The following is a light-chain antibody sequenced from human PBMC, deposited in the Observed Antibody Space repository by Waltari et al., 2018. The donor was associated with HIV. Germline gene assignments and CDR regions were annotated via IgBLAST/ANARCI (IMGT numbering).Light chain of an antibody. CDR3: AAWDDSRNGYV. J-gene: IGLJ1*01. V-gene: IGLV1-44*01. Sequence: QSVLTQPPSASATPGQRVTISCSGSSSNIGINIVYWYQQLPETAPKRPLRAADRFSGSKSGTSASLAISGLQSEDEADYYCAAWDDSRNGYVFGTGTKVTVL. CDR1: SSNIGINI.